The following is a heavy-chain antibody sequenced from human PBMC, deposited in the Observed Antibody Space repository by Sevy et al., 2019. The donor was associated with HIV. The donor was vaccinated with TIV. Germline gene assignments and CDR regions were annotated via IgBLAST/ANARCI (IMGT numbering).Heavy chain of an antibody. J-gene: IGHJ4*02. Sequence: SETLSLTCTVSGGSINSYYWSWIRQPPGKGLEWIGYIYYSGSTNYNPSLKSRVTISVDTSKNQFSLKLSSVTAADTAVYYCARVPTRYYFDYWGQGTLVTVSS. CDR1: GGSINSYY. CDR3: ARVPTRYYFDY. CDR2: IYYSGST. D-gene: IGHD1-1*01. V-gene: IGHV4-59*13.